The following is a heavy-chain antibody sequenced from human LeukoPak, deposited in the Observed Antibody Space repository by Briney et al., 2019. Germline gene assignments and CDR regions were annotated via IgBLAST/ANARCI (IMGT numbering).Heavy chain of an antibody. Sequence: SVKVSRKASGGTFSSYAISWVRQAPGQGLEWMGRIISIIGIANYAQKFQGRVTITADKSTSTAYMELSSLRSEDTAVYYCARADYYDSSGYTRLYYFDYWGQGTLVTVSS. CDR2: IISIIGIA. CDR3: ARADYYDSSGYTRLYYFDY. J-gene: IGHJ4*02. CDR1: GGTFSSYA. V-gene: IGHV1-69*10. D-gene: IGHD3-22*01.